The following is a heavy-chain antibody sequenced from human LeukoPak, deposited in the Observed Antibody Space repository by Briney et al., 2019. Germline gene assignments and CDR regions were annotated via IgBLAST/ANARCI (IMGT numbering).Heavy chain of an antibody. Sequence: ASVKVSYKAPGYTLTSYYMHWVRQAPGQGLEWMGIINPSGGSTSYAQKFQGRVTMTRDTSTSTVYMELSSLRSEDTAVYYCARSGGSIDYWGQGTLVTVSS. J-gene: IGHJ4*02. CDR3: ARSGGSIDY. D-gene: IGHD3-3*01. CDR1: GYTLTSYY. CDR2: INPSGGST. V-gene: IGHV1-46*01.